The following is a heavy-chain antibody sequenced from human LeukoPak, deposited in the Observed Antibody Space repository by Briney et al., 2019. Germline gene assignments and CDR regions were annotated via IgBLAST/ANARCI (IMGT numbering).Heavy chain of an antibody. J-gene: IGHJ4*02. D-gene: IGHD6-19*01. CDR3: ARDRGSSGWYYFDY. CDR1: GGSISSYY. Sequence: SETLSLTCTVSGGSISSYYWSWIRQPPGKELEWIGYMHYSGSTNYNPSLKSRVTISVETSKNQLSLKLSSVTAADTAVYYCARDRGSSGWYYFDYWGQGTLVTVSS. V-gene: IGHV4-59*01. CDR2: MHYSGST.